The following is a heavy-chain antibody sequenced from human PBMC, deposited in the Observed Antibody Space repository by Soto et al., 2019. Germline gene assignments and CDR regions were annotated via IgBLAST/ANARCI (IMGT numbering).Heavy chain of an antibody. D-gene: IGHD5-18*01. CDR1: GITFSSYS. CDR2: ISSSKTT. V-gene: IGHV3-48*02. J-gene: IGHJ4*02. CDR3: VGDQDVHTPMVHGNY. Sequence: EVQLVESGGGLVQPGASLRLSCTASGITFSSYSMNWVRQAPGKGLEWLSYISSSKTTYADSVKGRFTISSDNAKNSVYLQMNSLRDEDTAVYYCVGDQDVHTPMVHGNYWGRGTRVTVSS.